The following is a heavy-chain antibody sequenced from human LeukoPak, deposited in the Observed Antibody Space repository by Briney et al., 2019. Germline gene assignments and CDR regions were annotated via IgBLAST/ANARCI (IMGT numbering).Heavy chain of an antibody. CDR1: GFTFDDYA. CDR3: AKDTQGGQQLVLGAFDI. Sequence: PGRSLRLSCAASGFTFDDYAMHWVRQAPGKGLEWVSGISWNSGSIGYADSVKGRFTISRDNAKNSLYLQMNSLRAEDTALYYCAKDTQGGQQLVLGAFDIWGQGTMVTVSS. D-gene: IGHD6-13*01. V-gene: IGHV3-9*01. J-gene: IGHJ3*02. CDR2: ISWNSGSI.